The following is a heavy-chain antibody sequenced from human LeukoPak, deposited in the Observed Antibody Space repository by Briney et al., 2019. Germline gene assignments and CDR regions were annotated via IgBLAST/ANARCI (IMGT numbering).Heavy chain of an antibody. V-gene: IGHV3-30-3*01. J-gene: IGHJ6*02. CDR3: ARVVVGATTYGMDV. CDR1: GFSLSNFQ. Sequence: GGSLRLPCVASGFSLSNFQMYWVRQAPGKGLEWVSIISLDGSTEFYADSVKGRFTISRDNAKNSLYLQMNSLRAEDTAVYYCARVVVGATTYGMDVWGQGTTVTVSS. D-gene: IGHD1-26*01. CDR2: ISLDGSTE.